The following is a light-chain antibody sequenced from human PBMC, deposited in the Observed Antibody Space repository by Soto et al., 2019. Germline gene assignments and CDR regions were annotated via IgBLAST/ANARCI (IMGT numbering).Light chain of an antibody. V-gene: IGLV2-14*03. J-gene: IGLJ1*01. CDR2: EVS. Sequence: QSVLTQPASVFGSPGQSITISRTGTSSDVGGYNFVSWYQQHPGKAPKLMIYEVSNRPSGVSNRFSGSESGNTASLTISGLQPEDEADYYCSSYTTSSTVVFGTGTKVTVL. CDR1: SSDVGGYNF. CDR3: SSYTTSSTVV.